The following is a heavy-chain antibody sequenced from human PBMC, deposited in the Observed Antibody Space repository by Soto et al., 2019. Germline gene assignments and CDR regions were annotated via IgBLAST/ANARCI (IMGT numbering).Heavy chain of an antibody. V-gene: IGHV3-23*01. CDR1: GFTFSDFA. CDR3: AKDRTIASRNFDS. CDR2: ISGSVGST. J-gene: IGHJ4*02. Sequence: PGGSLRLSCTASGFTFSDFAMGWVRQAPGKGLEWVSAISGSVGSTYYADSVKGRFTISRDNSKNTLYLQMNSLGAEDTAVYYCAKDRTIASRNFDSWGQGTLVTVSS. D-gene: IGHD6-6*01.